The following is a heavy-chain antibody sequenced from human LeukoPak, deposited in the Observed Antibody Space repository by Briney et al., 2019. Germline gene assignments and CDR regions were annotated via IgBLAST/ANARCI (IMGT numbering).Heavy chain of an antibody. J-gene: IGHJ4*02. CDR1: GFIFDNYA. D-gene: IGHD6-19*01. CDR3: ARESGTSGWYDY. V-gene: IGHV3-43*02. Sequence: PGGSLRLSCAAPGFIFDNYAIHWVRQAPGKGLEWVSLISGDGGSTFYADSVRGRFTISGDNTRKSLSLQMSSLRSEDTALYYCARESGTSGWYDYWGQGTLVTVSS. CDR2: ISGDGGST.